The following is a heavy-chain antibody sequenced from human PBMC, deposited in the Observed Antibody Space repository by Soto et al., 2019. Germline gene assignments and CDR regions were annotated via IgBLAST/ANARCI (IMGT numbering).Heavy chain of an antibody. CDR3: ARRLHYCSGGSCYYY. D-gene: IGHD2-15*01. J-gene: IGHJ4*02. CDR1: GGTFSSYA. Sequence: QVQLVQSGAEVKKPGSSVKVSCKASGGTFSSYAISWVRQAPGQGLEWMGGIIPIFGTANYAQKFQGRVTITADESTRTAYMELSCLRSEDTAVYYCARRLHYCSGGSCYYYWGQGTLVTVSS. CDR2: IIPIFGTA. V-gene: IGHV1-69*01.